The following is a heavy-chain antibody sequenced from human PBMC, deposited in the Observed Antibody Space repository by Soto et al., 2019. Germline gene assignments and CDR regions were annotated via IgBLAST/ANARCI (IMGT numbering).Heavy chain of an antibody. V-gene: IGHV4-61*01. Sequence: KTSETLSLTCTVSGGSVSSGSYFWSWIRQPPGKRLEWIGYIYYSGSTTYNPSLKSRVTISVDTSKNQFSLKLSSVTTADTAVYYCARAPYWRVFYLILDPSG. CDR1: GGSVSSGSYF. CDR3: ARAPYWRVFYLILDP. J-gene: IGHJ5*02. D-gene: IGHD3-22*01. CDR2: IYYSGST.